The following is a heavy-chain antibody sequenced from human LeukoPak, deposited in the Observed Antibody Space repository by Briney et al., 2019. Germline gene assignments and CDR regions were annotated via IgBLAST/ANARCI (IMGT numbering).Heavy chain of an antibody. CDR1: GFTVSSNY. Sequence: GGSLRLSCAASGFTVSSNYMSWVRQAPGKGQEWVSVIYSGGSTYYADSVKGRFTISRDNSKNTLYLQMNSLRAEDTAVYYCARDAATVTTRGVGDAFDIWGQGTMVTVSS. D-gene: IGHD4-17*01. V-gene: IGHV3-66*01. CDR3: ARDAATVTTRGVGDAFDI. J-gene: IGHJ3*02. CDR2: IYSGGST.